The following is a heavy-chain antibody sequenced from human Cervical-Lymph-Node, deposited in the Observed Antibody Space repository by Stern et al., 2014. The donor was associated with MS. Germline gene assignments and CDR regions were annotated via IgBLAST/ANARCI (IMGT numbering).Heavy chain of an antibody. Sequence: VQLVESGAEVKKPGAPVNVSCAASGFVFTGYYLHWVQQVPGQGLEWMGWINLKSGGTNYAQKFHDRVTMTRDTSTNTASLHLASLTSGDTAIYYCAREQWKEGFATWGQGTPVTVSS. CDR1: GFVFTGYY. CDR3: AREQWKEGFAT. D-gene: IGHD1-1*01. V-gene: IGHV1-2*02. J-gene: IGHJ4*02. CDR2: INLKSGGT.